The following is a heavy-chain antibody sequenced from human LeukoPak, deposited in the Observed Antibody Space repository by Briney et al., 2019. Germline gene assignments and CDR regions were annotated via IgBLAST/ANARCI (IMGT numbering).Heavy chain of an antibody. CDR3: AKSRGGTTVTFRPSDY. CDR1: GFIFSNYA. V-gene: IGHV3-23*01. J-gene: IGHJ4*02. D-gene: IGHD4-17*01. Sequence: GESLKISCAASGFIFSNYAMNWVRQAPGKGLERVSVISGSGGRTYYADSVRGRFTISRDNSKNTLFLQMNSLRAEDTAVYYCAKSRGGTTVTFRPSDYWGQGTLVTVSS. CDR2: ISGSGGRT.